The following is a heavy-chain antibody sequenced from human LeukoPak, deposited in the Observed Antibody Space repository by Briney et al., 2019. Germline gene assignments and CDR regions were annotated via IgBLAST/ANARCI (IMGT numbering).Heavy chain of an antibody. Sequence: PGGSPRLSCAASGFTFDDYAMHWVRQAPGKGLEWVSGISWNSGSIGYADSVKGRFTISRDNAKNSLYLQMNSLRAEDTALYYCATQKYSSSRYYYGMDVWGQGTTVTVSS. J-gene: IGHJ6*02. CDR3: ATQKYSSSRYYYGMDV. CDR2: ISWNSGSI. V-gene: IGHV3-9*01. D-gene: IGHD6-13*01. CDR1: GFTFDDYA.